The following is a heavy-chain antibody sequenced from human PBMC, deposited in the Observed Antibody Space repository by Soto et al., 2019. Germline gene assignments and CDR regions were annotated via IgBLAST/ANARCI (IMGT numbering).Heavy chain of an antibody. CDR3: ARRLQPRNWFDP. D-gene: IGHD4-4*01. CDR1: GGTFSSYA. CDR2: IIPIFGTA. J-gene: IGHJ5*02. Sequence: SSVKVSCRASGGTFSSYAISWVRQAPGQGLEWMGGIIPIFGTANYAQKFQGRVTITADKSTSTAYMELSSLRSEDTAVYYCARRLQPRNWFDPWGQGTLVTVSS. V-gene: IGHV1-69*06.